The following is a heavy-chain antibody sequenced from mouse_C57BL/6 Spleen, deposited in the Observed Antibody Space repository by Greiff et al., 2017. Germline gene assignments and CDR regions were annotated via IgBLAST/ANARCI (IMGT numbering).Heavy chain of an antibody. V-gene: IGHV1-52*01. D-gene: IGHD2-4*01. Sequence: VQLQQPGAELVRPGSSVKLSCKASGYTFTSYWMHWVKQRPIQGLEWIGNIDPSDSETHYNQKFKDKATLTVDKSSSTAYMQLSSLTSEDSAVYYCARSGLYYDEGAWFAYWGQGTLVTVSA. CDR3: ARSGLYYDEGAWFAY. CDR1: GYTFTSYW. CDR2: IDPSDSET. J-gene: IGHJ3*01.